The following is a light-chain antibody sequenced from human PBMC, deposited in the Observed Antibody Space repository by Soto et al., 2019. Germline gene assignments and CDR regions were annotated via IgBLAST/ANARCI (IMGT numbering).Light chain of an antibody. CDR2: EVS. CDR3: SSFTNSSTLVV. J-gene: IGLJ2*01. Sequence: QSALTQPRSVSGSPGQSVTISCTGTSSDVGGYNYVSWYQHHPNRAPKLVISEVSHRPSGISHRFSGSKSGTTASLTISGLQAEEEADYYCSSFTNSSTLVVFGGGTKLTVL. CDR1: SSDVGGYNY. V-gene: IGLV2-14*01.